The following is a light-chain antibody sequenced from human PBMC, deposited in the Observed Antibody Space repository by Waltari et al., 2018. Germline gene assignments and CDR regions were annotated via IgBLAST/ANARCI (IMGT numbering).Light chain of an antibody. CDR3: SSYIRGSALVI. CDR1: SSDIGDYNY. Sequence: QSALTQPASVSGSPGQSITISCTGTSSDIGDYNYVSWFQQHPGKAPKRMIFGVSERPSGVSNRFSGSKSGNTASLTISGLQAEDEADYYCSSYIRGSALVIFGGGSKLTVL. V-gene: IGLV2-14*03. CDR2: GVS. J-gene: IGLJ2*01.